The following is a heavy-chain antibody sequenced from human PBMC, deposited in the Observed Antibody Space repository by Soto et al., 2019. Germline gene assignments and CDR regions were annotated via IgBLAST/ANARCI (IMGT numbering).Heavy chain of an antibody. CDR2: IYYSGST. Sequence: PSETLSLTCTVSGGSVSSGSYYWSWIRQPPGKGLEWIGYIYYSGSTNYNPSLKSRVTISVDTSKNQFSLKPSSVTAADTAVYYCARGLHTFGGVRGNYYYMDVWGKGTTVTVSS. D-gene: IGHD3-16*01. CDR1: GGSVSSGSYY. J-gene: IGHJ6*03. CDR3: ARGLHTFGGVRGNYYYMDV. V-gene: IGHV4-61*01.